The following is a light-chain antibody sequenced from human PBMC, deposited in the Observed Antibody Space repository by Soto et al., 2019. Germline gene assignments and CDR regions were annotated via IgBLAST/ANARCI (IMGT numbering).Light chain of an antibody. CDR1: QSVSIN. Sequence: IVMTQSPATLSMSPGERATLSCRASQSVSINIAWFQQKPGRPPSLLIYDASTRATGIPARFSGSGSGTEFTLAISILQSEYFATYFCQQYNNWPPSWTFGQGTKVEIK. CDR3: QQYNNWPPSWT. CDR2: DAS. V-gene: IGKV3-15*01. J-gene: IGKJ1*01.